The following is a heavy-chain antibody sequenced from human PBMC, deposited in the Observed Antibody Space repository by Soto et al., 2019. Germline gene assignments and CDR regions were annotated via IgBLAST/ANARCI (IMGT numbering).Heavy chain of an antibody. D-gene: IGHD2-8*01. J-gene: IGHJ6*03. CDR1: GFTFRDYY. Sequence: QVQLVESGGGLVKPGGSLSFSCAASGFTFRDYYMSWIRQAPGKGLEWVSYISSSGSTIYYADSVKGRFTISRDNAKNSLYLQMNSLRAEDTAVYYCARDTNSRILYLNYYMDVWGKGTTVTVSS. CDR2: ISSSGSTI. CDR3: ARDTNSRILYLNYYMDV. V-gene: IGHV3-11*01.